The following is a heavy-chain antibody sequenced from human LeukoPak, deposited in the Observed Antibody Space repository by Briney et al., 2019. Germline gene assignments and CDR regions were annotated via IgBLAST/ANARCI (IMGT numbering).Heavy chain of an antibody. CDR2: ISGSGGST. Sequence: GGSLRLSCAASGFTFSSYAMSWVRQAPGKGLEWVSAISGSGGSTYFADSVKGRFTISRDNSKNTLYLQMNSLRAEVTAVYYCAKDTAAAGHYYFDYWGQETLVTVSS. D-gene: IGHD6-13*01. J-gene: IGHJ4*02. V-gene: IGHV3-23*01. CDR1: GFTFSSYA. CDR3: AKDTAAAGHYYFDY.